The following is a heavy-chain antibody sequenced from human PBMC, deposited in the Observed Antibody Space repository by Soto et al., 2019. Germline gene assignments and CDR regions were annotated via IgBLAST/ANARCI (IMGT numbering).Heavy chain of an antibody. Sequence: ASVKVSCKASGYTFTGYYMHWVRQAPGQGLEWMGWINPNSGGTNYAQKFQGWVTMTRDTSISTAYMELSRLRSDDTAVYYCAREGGYSYGRYGMGVWGQGTTVTVSS. CDR2: INPNSGGT. CDR3: AREGGYSYGRYGMGV. V-gene: IGHV1-2*04. D-gene: IGHD5-18*01. CDR1: GYTFTGYY. J-gene: IGHJ6*02.